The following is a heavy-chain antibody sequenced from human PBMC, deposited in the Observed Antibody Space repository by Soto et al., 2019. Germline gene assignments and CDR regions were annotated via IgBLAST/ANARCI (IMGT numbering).Heavy chain of an antibody. CDR1: GGSISSSSYY. V-gene: IGHV4-39*01. D-gene: IGHD3-10*01. CDR3: ARLLWFGDRYYGMDV. J-gene: IGHJ6*02. CDR2: IYYSGST. Sequence: SETLSLTCTVSGGSISSSSYYWGWIRQPPGKGLEWIGSIYYSGSTYYNPSLKSRVTISVDTSKNQFSLKLSSVTAADTAVYYCARLLWFGDRYYGMDVWGQGTTVTVSS.